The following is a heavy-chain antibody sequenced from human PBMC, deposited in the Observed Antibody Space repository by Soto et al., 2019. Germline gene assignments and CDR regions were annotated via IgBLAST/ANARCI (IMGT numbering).Heavy chain of an antibody. J-gene: IGHJ6*02. D-gene: IGHD6-13*01. CDR2: ISGSGGST. CDR1: GFTFSSYA. V-gene: IGHV3-23*01. CDR3: AKGGNSSSWYGGYYYYGMDV. Sequence: EVQLLESGGGLVHPGGSLRLSCAASGFTFSSYAMSWVRQAPGKGLEWVSAISGSGGSTYYADSVKGRFTISRDNSKNTLYLQMNSLRAEDTAVYYCAKGGNSSSWYGGYYYYGMDVWGQGTTVTVSS.